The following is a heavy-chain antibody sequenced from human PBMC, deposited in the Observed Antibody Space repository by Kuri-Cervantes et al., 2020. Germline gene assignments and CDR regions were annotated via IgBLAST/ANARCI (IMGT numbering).Heavy chain of an antibody. CDR2: INHSGST. CDR3: ARQDSSTVPGTLDY. J-gene: IGHJ4*02. V-gene: IGHV4-34*01. D-gene: IGHD6-19*01. Sequence: ESLKISCAAYGGSFSGYYWSWIRQPPGKGLEWIGEINHSGSTNYNPSLKSRVTISVDTSKNQFSLILTSVTAADTAIYYCARQDSSTVPGTLDYWGQGILVTVSS. CDR1: GGSFSGYY.